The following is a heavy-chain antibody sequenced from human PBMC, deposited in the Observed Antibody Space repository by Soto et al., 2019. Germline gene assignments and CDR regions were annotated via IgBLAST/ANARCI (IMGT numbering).Heavy chain of an antibody. CDR3: ALSSSGYYWFDP. V-gene: IGHV5-10-1*01. CDR1: GYSFTSYW. D-gene: IGHD3-22*01. Sequence: EVQLVQSGAEVKKPGESRRISCKGSGYSFTSYWISWVRQMPGKGLEWMGRIDPSDSYTNYRPSFQGHVTISADKSISTAYLQWSSLTASDTAMHYCALSSSGYYWFDPWGQGTLVTVSS. CDR2: IDPSDSYT. J-gene: IGHJ5*02.